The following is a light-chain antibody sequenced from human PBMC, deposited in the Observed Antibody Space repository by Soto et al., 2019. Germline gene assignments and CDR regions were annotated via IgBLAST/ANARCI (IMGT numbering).Light chain of an antibody. V-gene: IGLV2-23*01. Sequence: QPVLTQPASVSGSPGQSITISCTGTSNDVGIYKLVSWYQQFPGKAPKLMIYEDSRRPSGVSNRFSGSKSGNTASLTISGLQAEDEADYYCCSYAGSNTYVFGSGTKLTVL. CDR3: CSYAGSNTYV. CDR1: SNDVGIYKL. J-gene: IGLJ1*01. CDR2: EDS.